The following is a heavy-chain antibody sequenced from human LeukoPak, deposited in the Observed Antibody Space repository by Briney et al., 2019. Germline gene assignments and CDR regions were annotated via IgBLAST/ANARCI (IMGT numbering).Heavy chain of an antibody. CDR2: ISTSGGT. Sequence: SETLSLTCTVSGGSISSGGYYWSWIRQPAGKGLEWVGRISTSGGTNYNPSLKSRVTISVDTSKNHFSLKLGSVTAADTAVYYCARKIAAAGEGDYFDYWGQGTLVTVSS. J-gene: IGHJ4*02. D-gene: IGHD6-13*01. V-gene: IGHV4-61*02. CDR3: ARKIAAAGEGDYFDY. CDR1: GGSISSGGYY.